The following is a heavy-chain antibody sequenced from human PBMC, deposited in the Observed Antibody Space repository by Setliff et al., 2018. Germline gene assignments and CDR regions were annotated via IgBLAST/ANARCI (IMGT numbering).Heavy chain of an antibody. CDR3: ARDRSAYNYGLDV. V-gene: IGHV4-59*01. CDR2: VYYTGTT. CDR1: GGSINNYY. Sequence: KASETLSLTCTVPGGSINNYYWSWIRQAPGKGLEWVGYVYYTGTTNYSPSLKGRVIISVDASKNRLSLQLNSVTPADTAVYYCARDRSAYNYGLDVWGQGTTVTVSS. J-gene: IGHJ6*02.